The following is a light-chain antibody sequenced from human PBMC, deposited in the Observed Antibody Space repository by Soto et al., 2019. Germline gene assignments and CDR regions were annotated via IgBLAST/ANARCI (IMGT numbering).Light chain of an antibody. CDR2: EVD. Sequence: QSVLTQPASVSGSPGQSITISCTGTSSDIGSYTLVSWYQQHPGKAPKVMIYEVDKWPSGVSTRFSGSRSGNMASLTISGLQAEDEADYFCCSYAGGFTYVFGTGTRSPS. J-gene: IGLJ1*01. V-gene: IGLV2-23*02. CDR1: SSDIGSYTL. CDR3: CSYAGGFTYV.